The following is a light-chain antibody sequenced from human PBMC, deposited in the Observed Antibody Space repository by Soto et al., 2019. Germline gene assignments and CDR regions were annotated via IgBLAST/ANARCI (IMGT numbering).Light chain of an antibody. J-gene: IGLJ1*01. CDR2: DVS. CDR1: SSDVGSYSR. Sequence: QSVLTQPPSVSGSPGQSVAISCTGTSSDVGSYSRVSWYQQPPGTAPKLMIYDVSNRPSGVPDRFSGSKSGNTASLTISWLQVEDEADYYCSSYTSSSTYVFGTGTKVTVL. V-gene: IGLV2-18*02. CDR3: SSYTSSSTYV.